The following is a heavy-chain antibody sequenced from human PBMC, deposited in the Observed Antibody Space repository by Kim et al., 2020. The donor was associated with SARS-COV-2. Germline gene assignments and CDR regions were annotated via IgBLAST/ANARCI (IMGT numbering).Heavy chain of an antibody. Sequence: SETLSLTCTVSGGSISSYYWSWIRQPAGKGLEWIGRIYTSGSTNYNPSLKSRVTMSVDTSKNQFSLKLSSVTAADTAVYYCARDRRPPNYDWLSTFDYWGQGTLVTVSS. CDR3: ARDRRPPNYDWLSTFDY. CDR2: IYTSGST. CDR1: GGSISSYY. V-gene: IGHV4-4*07. J-gene: IGHJ4*02. D-gene: IGHD3-3*01.